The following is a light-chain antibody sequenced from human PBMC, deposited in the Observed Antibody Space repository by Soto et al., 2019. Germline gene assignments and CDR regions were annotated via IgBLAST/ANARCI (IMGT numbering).Light chain of an antibody. CDR1: STDGGGYNY. V-gene: IGLV2-14*01. CDR2: EVN. CDR3: GSYPSTDTPLV. Sequence: QSALAQPSSVSGSPGQSITISCTGTSTDGGGYNYVSWYQHHPGKGPKLIIYEVNNRPSGVSDRFSGSKSGHKASLTISTLEAEDESDYYCGSYPSTDTPLVFGTGTKGTVL. J-gene: IGLJ1*01.